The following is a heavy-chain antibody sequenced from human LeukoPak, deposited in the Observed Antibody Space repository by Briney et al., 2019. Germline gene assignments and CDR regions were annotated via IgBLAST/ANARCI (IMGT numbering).Heavy chain of an antibody. Sequence: SETLSLTCTVSGGSISSYYWSWIRQPPGKGLEWIGYIYYSGSTNYNPSLKSRVTISVDTSKNQFSLKLSSVTAADTAVYYCARHMGLGYSYGYPYFDYWRQESLVTVCS. CDR2: IYYSGST. D-gene: IGHD5-18*01. J-gene: IGHJ4*02. CDR3: ARHMGLGYSYGYPYFDY. V-gene: IGHV4-59*08. CDR1: GGSISSYY.